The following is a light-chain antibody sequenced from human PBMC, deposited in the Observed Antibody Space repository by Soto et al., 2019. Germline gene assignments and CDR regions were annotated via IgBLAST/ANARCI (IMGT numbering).Light chain of an antibody. CDR1: QSVSSSY. V-gene: IGKV3-20*01. CDR2: GAS. CDR3: QQYGSSPWT. Sequence: EIVLTQSPGTLSLSPGERATLSCRASQSVSSSYLAWYQQKPGQAPRLLIYGASSRATGIPVRFSGSGSGTDFTLTISRLEPEDFAVYYCQQYGSSPWTFGQGTKVVIK. J-gene: IGKJ1*01.